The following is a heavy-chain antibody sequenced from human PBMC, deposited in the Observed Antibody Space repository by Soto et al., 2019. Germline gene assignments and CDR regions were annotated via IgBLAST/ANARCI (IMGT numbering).Heavy chain of an antibody. D-gene: IGHD2-2*01. J-gene: IGHJ4*02. CDR3: ARSSTSANYFDY. CDR2: IYYSGST. V-gene: IGHV4-31*03. CDR1: GGSISSGGYY. Sequence: QVQLQESGPGLVKPSQTLSLTCTVSGGSISSGGYYWSWIRQHPGKGLEWIGYIYYSGSTYYNPSLKRRVTISVDTSKNQFSLKRSSVTAADTAVYYCARSSTSANYFDYWGQGTLVTVSS.